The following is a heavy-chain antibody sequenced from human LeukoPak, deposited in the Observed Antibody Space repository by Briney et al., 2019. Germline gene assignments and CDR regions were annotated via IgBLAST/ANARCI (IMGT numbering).Heavy chain of an antibody. CDR3: ARGAYYYGSGSYYTN. Sequence: SETLSLTCTVSGGSISSYYWSWIRQPPGKGVEWIGYIYYSGSTNYNPSLKSRVTMSVDTSKNQFSLKLSSVTAADTAVYYCARGAYYYGSGSYYTNWGQGTLVTVSS. CDR2: IYYSGST. D-gene: IGHD3-10*01. V-gene: IGHV4-59*12. J-gene: IGHJ4*02. CDR1: GGSISSYY.